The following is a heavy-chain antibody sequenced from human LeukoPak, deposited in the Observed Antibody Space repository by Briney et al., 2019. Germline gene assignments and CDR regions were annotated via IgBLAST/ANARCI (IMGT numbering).Heavy chain of an antibody. V-gene: IGHV4-38-2*02. J-gene: IGHJ4*02. Sequence: SETLSLTCTVSGYSISSGYYWGWLRQPPGKGLEWIGNIYHSGSTYYNPSLKSRVTISVDTSKNQFSLNLSSVTAADTAVYYCARVPREQQYSDYWGQGTLVTVSS. CDR2: IYHSGST. CDR1: GYSISSGYY. D-gene: IGHD6-13*01. CDR3: ARVPREQQYSDY.